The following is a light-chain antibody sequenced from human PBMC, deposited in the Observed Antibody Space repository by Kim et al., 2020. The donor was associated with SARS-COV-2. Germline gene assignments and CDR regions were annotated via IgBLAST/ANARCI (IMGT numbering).Light chain of an antibody. Sequence: SPGERATFSCRGSQNIDNVFLTWYQQKPGQTPRLLIYDTAIRATGISDRFSGSGSGTDFTLTIRRVEPEDFAVYHSHHYGYSPPCRFGQGTKLEIK. J-gene: IGKJ2*04. CDR3: HHYGYSPPCR. V-gene: IGKV3-20*01. CDR2: DTA. CDR1: QNIDNVF.